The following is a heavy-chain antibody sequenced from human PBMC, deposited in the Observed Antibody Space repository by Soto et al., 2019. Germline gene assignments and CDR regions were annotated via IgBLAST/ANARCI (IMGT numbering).Heavy chain of an antibody. Sequence: QVQLVQSGAEVKKPGSSVKVSCKASGGTFSSYAISWVRQAPGQGLEWMGGIIPIFGTANYAQKFQGRVTITADESTSPAYMELSSLRSEDTAVYYCARGQVVRYFDWLHNGRDVWGQGTTVTVSS. CDR3: ARGQVVRYFDWLHNGRDV. CDR1: GGTFSSYA. V-gene: IGHV1-69*01. J-gene: IGHJ6*02. D-gene: IGHD3-9*01. CDR2: IIPIFGTA.